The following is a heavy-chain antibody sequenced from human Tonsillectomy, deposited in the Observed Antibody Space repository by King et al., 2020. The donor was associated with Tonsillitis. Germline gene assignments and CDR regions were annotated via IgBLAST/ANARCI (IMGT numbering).Heavy chain of an antibody. Sequence: VQLVESGGGVVQPGRSLRLSCAASGFTFKNYGMHWVRQAPGKRLEWVAFISHDGSTQYYADSVKGRFTISSDNSKNTLFLQMSSLRPEDTAVYYCARDRRANPGNGDYPEYWGQGTLVTVSS. D-gene: IGHD4-17*01. CDR3: ARDRRANPGNGDYPEY. V-gene: IGHV3-30*03. J-gene: IGHJ4*02. CDR2: ISHDGSTQ. CDR1: GFTFKNYG.